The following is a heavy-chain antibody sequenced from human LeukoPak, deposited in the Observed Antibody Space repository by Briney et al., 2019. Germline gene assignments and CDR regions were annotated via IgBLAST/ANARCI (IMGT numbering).Heavy chain of an antibody. CDR3: ARDKYYGSGNYGKYNWFDP. V-gene: IGHV4-4*07. J-gene: IGHJ5*02. Sequence: PSETLSLTCTVSDGSINTYYWSWIRQPAGKGLEWIGHIYTSGSTNYNPSLKSRVTMSLDTSKNQFSLKLSSVTAADTAVYYCARDKYYGSGNYGKYNWFDPWGQGALATVSS. CDR2: IYTSGST. D-gene: IGHD3-10*01. CDR1: DGSINTYY.